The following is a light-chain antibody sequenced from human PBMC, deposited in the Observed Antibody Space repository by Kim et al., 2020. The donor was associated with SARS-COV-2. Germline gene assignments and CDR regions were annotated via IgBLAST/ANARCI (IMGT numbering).Light chain of an antibody. CDR3: QQNDFPPLT. V-gene: IGKV1-33*01. J-gene: IGKJ4*01. CDR1: HDIGNY. CDR2: DAS. Sequence: SSVGDRVTSTCQASHDIGNYLNWYQHKPGKAPKLLIYDASTLQGGVPSRFSGSGVGTTFTFTITGLQPEDIATYFCQQNDFPPLTFGGGTKVDIK.